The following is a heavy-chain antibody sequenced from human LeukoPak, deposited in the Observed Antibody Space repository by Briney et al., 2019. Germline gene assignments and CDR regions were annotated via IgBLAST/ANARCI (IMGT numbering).Heavy chain of an antibody. CDR3: ARGGNYALDY. Sequence: PGGSLRLSCAASGFTFSSYNMNWVRQAPGKGLEWVSSISSSSSYIYYADSVKGRFTISRDNAKNTLYLQMNSLRAEDTAIYYCARGGNYALDYVGQGALVTVSS. V-gene: IGHV3-21*01. J-gene: IGHJ4*02. CDR2: ISSSSSYI. D-gene: IGHD3-22*01. CDR1: GFTFSSYN.